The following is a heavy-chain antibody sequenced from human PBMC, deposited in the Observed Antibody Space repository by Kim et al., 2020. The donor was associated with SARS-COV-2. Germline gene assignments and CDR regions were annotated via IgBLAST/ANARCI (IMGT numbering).Heavy chain of an antibody. CDR1: GFTFGDYA. J-gene: IGHJ6*02. Sequence: GGSLRLSCAASGFTFGDYAMHWVRQAPGKGLEWVSGISWNSGSIGYADSVKGRFTISRDNAKNSLYLQMNSLRAEDTALYYCAKDMPNVLRYFDFPIGMDVWGQGTTVTVSS. CDR2: ISWNSGSI. D-gene: IGHD3-9*01. CDR3: AKDMPNVLRYFDFPIGMDV. V-gene: IGHV3-9*01.